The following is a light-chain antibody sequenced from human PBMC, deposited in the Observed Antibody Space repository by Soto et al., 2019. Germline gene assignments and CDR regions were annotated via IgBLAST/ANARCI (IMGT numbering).Light chain of an antibody. V-gene: IGLV1-44*01. Sequence: QSVLTQPPSAYGTPGQRVTISCSGSSSNIGSNTVNWYQQLPGTAPKLLIYSNNQRPSGVPDRFSGSKSGNSASLAISGLQSEDESDYYCAAWDDSLNGPYVVFGGGTKLTVL. J-gene: IGLJ2*01. CDR1: SSNIGSNT. CDR2: SNN. CDR3: AAWDDSLNGPYVV.